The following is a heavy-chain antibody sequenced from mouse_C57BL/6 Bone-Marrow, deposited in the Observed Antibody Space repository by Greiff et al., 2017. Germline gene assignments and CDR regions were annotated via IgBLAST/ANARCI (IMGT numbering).Heavy chain of an antibody. CDR2: ISSGGSYT. J-gene: IGHJ2*01. Sequence: DVHLVESGGDLVKPGGSLKLSCAASGFTFSSYGMSWVRQTPDKRLEWVATISSGGSYTYYTDSVKGRFTISRDNAKNALYLQMSSLKSEDTAKYYGARPITTVGVGGVDYWGQGTTLTVSS. V-gene: IGHV5-6*01. CDR3: ARPITTVGVGGVDY. CDR1: GFTFSSYG. D-gene: IGHD1-1*01.